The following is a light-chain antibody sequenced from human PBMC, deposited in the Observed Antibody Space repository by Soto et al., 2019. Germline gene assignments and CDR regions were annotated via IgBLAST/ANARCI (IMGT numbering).Light chain of an antibody. CDR2: DVS. J-gene: IGLJ1*01. CDR3: SSYSSTITRV. V-gene: IGLV2-14*03. CDR1: SSDIGAYNY. Sequence: SVLPQPDSVSGSPGQSITISCIGTSSDIGAYNYASWYQQHPGKAPKLIIYDVSNRPSGVSNRFSGSKSGYTASLTISGLQAEDEADYYCSSYSSTITRVFGTGTKVTVL.